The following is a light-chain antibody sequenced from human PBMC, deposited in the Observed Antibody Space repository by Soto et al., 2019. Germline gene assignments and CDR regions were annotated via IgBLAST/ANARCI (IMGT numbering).Light chain of an antibody. Sequence: ALTHTACAAGFPGQSDTMSGSGTSSYVGGYNYVSWYQQHPGKAPKLMIYEVRNRPSGVSNRFSGSKSGNTASLTISGLQAEDEADYYCCSCPSSTHLYVFGTGSKVTVL. CDR1: SSYVGGYNY. CDR2: EVR. CDR3: CSCPSSTHLYV. V-gene: IGLV2-14*01. J-gene: IGLJ1*01.